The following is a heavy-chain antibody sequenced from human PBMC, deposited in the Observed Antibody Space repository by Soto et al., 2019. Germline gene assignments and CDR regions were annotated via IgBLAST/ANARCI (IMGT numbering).Heavy chain of an antibody. CDR3: AKDPYYDFWSGYFDY. CDR1: GFTFSSYG. V-gene: IGHV3-30*18. CDR2: ISYDGSNK. Sequence: ESGGGVVQPGRSLRLSCAASGFTFSSYGMHWVRQAPGKGLEWVAVISYDGSNKYYADSVKGRFTISRDNSKNTLYLQMNSLRAEDTAVYYCAKDPYYDFWSGYFDYWGQGTLVTVSS. J-gene: IGHJ4*02. D-gene: IGHD3-3*01.